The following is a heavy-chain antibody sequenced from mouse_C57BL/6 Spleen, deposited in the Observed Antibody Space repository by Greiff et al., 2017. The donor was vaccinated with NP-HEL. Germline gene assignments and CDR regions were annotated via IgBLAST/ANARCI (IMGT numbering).Heavy chain of an antibody. J-gene: IGHJ4*01. CDR3: AKNGGSSYNYAMDY. D-gene: IGHD1-1*01. Sequence: VQLQQSGPGLVQPSQSLSITCTVSGFSLTSYGVHWVRQSPGKGLEWLGVIWRGGSTDYNAAFMSRLSITKDNSKSQVFFKINSLQADDTAIYYCAKNGGSSYNYAMDYWGQGTSVTVSS. CDR1: GFSLTSYG. CDR2: IWRGGST. V-gene: IGHV2-5*01.